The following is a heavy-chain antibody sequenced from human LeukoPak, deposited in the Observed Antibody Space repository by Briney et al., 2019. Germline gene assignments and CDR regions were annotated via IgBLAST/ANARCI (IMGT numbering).Heavy chain of an antibody. Sequence: PGGSLRLSCAASGFTFSTYEMNWVRQAPGKGLEWVSYISSSGSSIYYADSVKGRFTISRGNAKNSLYLQMNSLRAEDTAVYYCAGDRVNWNDGFDPWGQGTLVTVSS. CDR2: ISSSGSSI. V-gene: IGHV3-48*03. CDR3: AGDRVNWNDGFDP. CDR1: GFTFSTYE. J-gene: IGHJ5*02. D-gene: IGHD1-20*01.